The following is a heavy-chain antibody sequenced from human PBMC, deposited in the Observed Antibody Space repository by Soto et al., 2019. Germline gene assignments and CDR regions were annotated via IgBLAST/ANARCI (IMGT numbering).Heavy chain of an antibody. V-gene: IGHV5-10-1*01. CDR1: GYSFTSYW. CDR2: IDPSDSYT. D-gene: IGHD3-16*01. J-gene: IGHJ6*02. CDR3: ARHTPSTSGVYGMDV. Sequence: PAESLKISCKGSGYSFTSYWISWVRQMPGKGLEWMGRIDPSDSYTNYSPSFQGHVTISADKSISTAYLQWSSLKASDTAMYYCARHTPSTSGVYGMDVWGQGTTVTVSS.